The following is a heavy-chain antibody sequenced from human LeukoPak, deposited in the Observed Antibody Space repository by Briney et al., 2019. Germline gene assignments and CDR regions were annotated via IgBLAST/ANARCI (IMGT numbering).Heavy chain of an antibody. Sequence: GGSLRLSCAASGFTFDHYTMHWVRQAPGKGLEWVSLISWDGGSTYYADSVKGRFTISRDNSKNSLYLQMNSLRTEDTALYYCAKEGYSYHFDYWGQGTLVTVSS. CDR1: GFTFDHYT. J-gene: IGHJ4*02. D-gene: IGHD5-18*01. CDR2: ISWDGGST. V-gene: IGHV3-43*01. CDR3: AKEGYSYHFDY.